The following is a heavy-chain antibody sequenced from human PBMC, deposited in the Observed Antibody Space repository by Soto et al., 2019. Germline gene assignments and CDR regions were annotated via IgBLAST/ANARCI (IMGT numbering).Heavy chain of an antibody. D-gene: IGHD5-12*01. CDR1: GDSLSSNSAA. CDR3: VRDTGYDFDF. CDR2: TYYRSKWYN. Sequence: QVQLQQSGPGLVKPSQSLSLTCVISGDSLSSNSAAWNWIRQSPSRGLEWLGRTYYRSKWYNDYPASVKSRIIISPDTSKNQVSLRLNSVTPEDTAVYYCVRDTGYDFDFWGQGTLVTVSS. V-gene: IGHV6-1*01. J-gene: IGHJ4*02.